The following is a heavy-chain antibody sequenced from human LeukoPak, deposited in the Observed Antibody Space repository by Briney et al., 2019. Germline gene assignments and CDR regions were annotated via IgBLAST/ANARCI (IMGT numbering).Heavy chain of an antibody. CDR1: GGTFSSYT. Sequence: SVKVSCKASGGTFSSYTISWVRQAPGQGLEWMGRIIPILGIANYAQKFQGRVTITADKSTSTAYMELSSLRSEDTAVYYYARGISSSSFDYWGQGTLVTVSS. CDR3: ARGISSSSFDY. CDR2: IIPILGIA. J-gene: IGHJ4*02. D-gene: IGHD6-6*01. V-gene: IGHV1-69*02.